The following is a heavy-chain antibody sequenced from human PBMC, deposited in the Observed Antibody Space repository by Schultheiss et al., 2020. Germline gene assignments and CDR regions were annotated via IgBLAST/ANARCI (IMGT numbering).Heavy chain of an antibody. CDR2: ISSSSSYI. CDR3: ARGAGRQQLVDNWFDP. Sequence: GGSLRLSCVASEFTFSKYAMSWVRQAPGKRPEWVSSISSSSSYIYYADSVKGRFTISRDNAKNSLYLQMNSLRAEDTAVYYCARGAGRQQLVDNWFDPWGQGTLVTVSS. V-gene: IGHV3-21*01. J-gene: IGHJ5*02. CDR1: EFTFSKYA. D-gene: IGHD6-13*01.